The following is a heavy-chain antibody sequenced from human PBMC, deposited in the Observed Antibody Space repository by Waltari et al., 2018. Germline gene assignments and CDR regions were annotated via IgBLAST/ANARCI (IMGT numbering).Heavy chain of an antibody. CDR1: GFTFSSYW. D-gene: IGHD2-2*01. Sequence: EVQLVESGGGLVQPGGSLRLSCAASGFTFSSYWMTWVRHAPGKGLEWVANIKQDGSEKYYVDSVKGRFTISRDNAKNSLYLQMNSLRAEDTAVYYCAREEYQLPIDYWGQGTLVTVSS. CDR3: AREEYQLPIDY. CDR2: IKQDGSEK. V-gene: IGHV3-7*01. J-gene: IGHJ4*02.